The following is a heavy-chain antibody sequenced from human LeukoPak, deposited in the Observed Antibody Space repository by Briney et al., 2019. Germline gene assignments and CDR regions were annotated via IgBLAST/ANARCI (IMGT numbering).Heavy chain of an antibody. D-gene: IGHD1-1*01. J-gene: IGHJ4*02. Sequence: PSETLSLTCAVYGGSFSGYYWSWIRQPPGKGLEWIGEINHSGSTNYNPSLKSRVTISVDTSKNQFSLKLSSVTAADTAVYYCARRGYRKIFDYWGQGTLVTVSS. CDR1: GGSFSGYY. CDR2: INHSGST. V-gene: IGHV4-34*01. CDR3: ARRGYRKIFDY.